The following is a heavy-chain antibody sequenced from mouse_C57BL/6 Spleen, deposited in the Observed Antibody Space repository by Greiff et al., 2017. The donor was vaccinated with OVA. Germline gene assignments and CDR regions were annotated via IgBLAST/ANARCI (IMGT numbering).Heavy chain of an antibody. CDR2: IDPSDSET. V-gene: IGHV1-52*01. CDR3: ARQGITTVVEDWYFDV. CDR1: GYTFTSYW. Sequence: VQLQQSGAELVRPGSSVKLSCKASGYTFTSYWMHWVKQRPIQGLEWIGNIDPSDSETHYNQKFKDKATLTVDKSSSTAYMQLSSLTSEDSAVYYCARQGITTVVEDWYFDVWGTGTTVTVSS. J-gene: IGHJ1*03. D-gene: IGHD1-1*01.